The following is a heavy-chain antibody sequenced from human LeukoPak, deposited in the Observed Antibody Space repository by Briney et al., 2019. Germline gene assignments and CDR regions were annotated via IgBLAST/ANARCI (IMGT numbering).Heavy chain of an antibody. V-gene: IGHV1-46*01. CDR1: GYTFTSYY. J-gene: IGHJ4*02. CDR2: INPSGGST. Sequence: ASVKVSCKASGYTFTSYYMHWVRQAPGQGLEWMGIINPSGGSTSYAQKFQGRVTITADESTSTAYMELSSLRSEDTAVYYCASGHLPVGYFDYWGQGTLVTVSS. CDR3: ASGHLPVGYFDY. D-gene: IGHD2-2*01.